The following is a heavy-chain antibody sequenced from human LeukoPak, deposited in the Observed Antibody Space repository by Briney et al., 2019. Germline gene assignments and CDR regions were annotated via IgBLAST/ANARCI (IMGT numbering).Heavy chain of an antibody. CDR2: IYTSGST. CDR3: ARGGYDYGGTPFDY. CDR1: GGSISSGSYY. D-gene: IGHD4-23*01. J-gene: IGHJ4*02. V-gene: IGHV4-61*02. Sequence: SETLSLTCTVSGGSISSGSYYWSWIRQPAGKGLEWIGRIYTSGSTNYNPSLKSRVTISVDTSKNQFSLKLSSVTAADTAVYYCARGGYDYGGTPFDYWGQGTLVTVSS.